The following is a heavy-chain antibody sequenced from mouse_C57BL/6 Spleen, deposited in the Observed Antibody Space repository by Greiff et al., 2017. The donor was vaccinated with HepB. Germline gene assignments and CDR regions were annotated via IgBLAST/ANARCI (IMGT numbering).Heavy chain of an antibody. CDR2: INPSNGGT. Sequence: QVQLQQPGTELVKPGASVKLSCTASGYTFTSYWMHWVKQRPGQGLEWMGIINPSNGGTNYNEKFKRKATLTVDNATSTAYMQLSSLTSEDSAVYYCARHYYGSSYAMDYWGQGTSVTVSS. D-gene: IGHD1-1*01. CDR3: ARHYYGSSYAMDY. J-gene: IGHJ4*01. V-gene: IGHV1-53*01. CDR1: GYTFTSYW.